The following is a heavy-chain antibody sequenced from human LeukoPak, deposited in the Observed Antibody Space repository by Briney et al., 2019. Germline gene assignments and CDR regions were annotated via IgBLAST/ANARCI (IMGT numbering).Heavy chain of an antibody. CDR1: GGSFSGLY. CDR2: INHSGST. J-gene: IGHJ6*02. D-gene: IGHD3-10*01. V-gene: IGHV4-34*01. Sequence: SETLSLTCTVSGGSFSGLYWTWIRQPPGKGLEWIGDINHSGSTNYNPSLKSRVTISVDTSKNQFSLKLSSVTAADTAVYYCAREGVWFGELSRDGMDVWGQGTTVTVSS. CDR3: AREGVWFGELSRDGMDV.